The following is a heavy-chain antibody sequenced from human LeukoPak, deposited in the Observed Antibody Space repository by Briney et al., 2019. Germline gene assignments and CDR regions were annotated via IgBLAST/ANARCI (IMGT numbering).Heavy chain of an antibody. CDR1: GYSFTSYW. CDR2: IYPGDSDT. V-gene: IGHV5-51*01. J-gene: IGHJ4*02. D-gene: IGHD2-15*01. Sequence: GESLKISCKASGYSFTSYWIGWGRQMPGEGLEWMGIIYPGDSDTRYSPSFQGQVTISADQSINTAYLQWKSLKASDTAMYYCARFVGACSGGSCYSDYWGQGTLVTVSS. CDR3: ARFVGACSGGSCYSDY.